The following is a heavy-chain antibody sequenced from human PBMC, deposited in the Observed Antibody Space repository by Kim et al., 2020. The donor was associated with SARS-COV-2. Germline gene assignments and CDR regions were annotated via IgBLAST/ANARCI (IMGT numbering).Heavy chain of an antibody. D-gene: IGHD3-9*01. CDR1: GGSISSSSYY. V-gene: IGHV4-39*01. CDR3: ARRAEPTYYDILTGSGGEVYY. CDR2: IYYSGST. J-gene: IGHJ4*02. Sequence: SETLSLTCTVSGGSISSSSYYWGWIRQPPGKGLEWIGSIYYSGSTYYNPSLKSRVTISVDTSKNQFSLKLSSVTAADTAVYYCARRAEPTYYDILTGSGGEVYYWGQGTLVTVSS.